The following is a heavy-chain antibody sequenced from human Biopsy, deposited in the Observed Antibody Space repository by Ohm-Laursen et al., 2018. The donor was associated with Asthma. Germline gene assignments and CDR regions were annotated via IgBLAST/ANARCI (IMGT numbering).Heavy chain of an antibody. CDR2: ISKDASTQ. CDR3: VRDGTDDAFDI. CDR1: GFSFSNFA. J-gene: IGHJ3*02. Sequence: SLRLSCAATGFSFSNFAIHWVRQALGKGLEWVGVISKDASTQDYADSVKGRFTMARDNSKNTLDLQMNSLREEDTAVYYCVRDGTDDAFDIWGQGTLVTVSS. V-gene: IGHV3-30*06. D-gene: IGHD1-1*01.